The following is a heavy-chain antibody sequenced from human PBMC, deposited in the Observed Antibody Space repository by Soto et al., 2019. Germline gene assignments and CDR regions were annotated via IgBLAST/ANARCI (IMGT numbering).Heavy chain of an antibody. V-gene: IGHV4-61*01. CDR2: IYYSGST. D-gene: IGHD2-21*01. CDR3: ARLSLFWGAGPPAYHYGMDV. J-gene: IGHJ6*02. CDR1: GGSVSSGSYY. Sequence: QAQLQESGPGLVKPSETLSLTCTVYGGSVSSGSYYWNWVRQSPGKGLEWIGFIYYSGSTNYNPSLKSRVTISVDPSKIQFSLKLRAVTAADTAVYYCARLSLFWGAGPPAYHYGMDVWGQGTTVTVSS.